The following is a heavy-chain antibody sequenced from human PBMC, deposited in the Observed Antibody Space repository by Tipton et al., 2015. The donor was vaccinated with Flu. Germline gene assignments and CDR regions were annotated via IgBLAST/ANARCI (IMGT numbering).Heavy chain of an antibody. D-gene: IGHD3-3*01. CDR1: GFTFSSYW. V-gene: IGHV3-7*01. CDR3: AREGYDFWSGPFDY. Sequence: SLRLSCAASGFTFSSYWMSWVRQAPGKGLEWVANIKQDGSEKYYVDSVKGRFTISRDNAKNSLYLQMSSLRAEDTAVYYCAREGYDFWSGPFDYWGQGTLVTVSS. CDR2: IKQDGSEK. J-gene: IGHJ4*02.